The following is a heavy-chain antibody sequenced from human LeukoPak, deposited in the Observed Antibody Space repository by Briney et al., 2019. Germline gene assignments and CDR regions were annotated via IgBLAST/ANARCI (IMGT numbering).Heavy chain of an antibody. J-gene: IGHJ4*02. CDR1: GGSISSYY. V-gene: IGHV4-59*08. CDR3: ARQREFYDSSGYVGDYFDY. D-gene: IGHD3-22*01. CDR2: IYYSGST. Sequence: PSETLSLTCTVSGGSISSYYWSWIRQPPGKGLEWIGYIYYSGSTNLNPSLKSRVTIPVDTSKNQFSLKLSSVTAADTAVYYCARQREFYDSSGYVGDYFDYWGQGTLVTVSS.